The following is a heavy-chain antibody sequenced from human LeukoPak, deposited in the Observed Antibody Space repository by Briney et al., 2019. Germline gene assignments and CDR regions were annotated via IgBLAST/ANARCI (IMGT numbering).Heavy chain of an antibody. D-gene: IGHD4-17*01. CDR3: AKSADEFGDYEEVGSLDY. Sequence: AGGSLSLSCAASGFTFSSYAMSWVRQAPGKGLEWVSAISGSNGNTFYADSVKGRFTISRDNSKNTLYLQMNSLRAEDTAIYFCAKSADEFGDYEEVGSLDYWGQGTLVTVSS. V-gene: IGHV3-23*01. J-gene: IGHJ4*02. CDR2: ISGSNGNT. CDR1: GFTFSSYA.